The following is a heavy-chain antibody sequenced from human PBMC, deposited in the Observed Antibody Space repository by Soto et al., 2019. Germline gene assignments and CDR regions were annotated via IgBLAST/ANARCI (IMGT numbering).Heavy chain of an antibody. J-gene: IGHJ4*02. D-gene: IGHD1-1*01. V-gene: IGHV3-74*01. CDR1: GFAFNTYW. CDR3: VRDRNWQLDDC. CDR2: INGDGSST. Sequence: PGGSLSPSCAASGFAFNTYWMHWVRQAPGKGLVWVSRINGDGSSTNYADSVKGRFTISRDNAKDTLYLQMNSLRGEDTAVYYCVRDRNWQLDDCWGQGTLVTVSS.